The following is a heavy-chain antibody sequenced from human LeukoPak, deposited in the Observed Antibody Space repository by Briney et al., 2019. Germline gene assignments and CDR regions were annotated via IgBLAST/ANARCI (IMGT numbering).Heavy chain of an antibody. Sequence: PGGSLRLSCAASGFTFSSYGMHWVRQAPGKGLEWVSYISSSGSTIYYADSVKGRFTISRDNAKNSLYLQMNSLRAEDTAVYYCASIVGAYSPFDYWGQGTLVTVSS. CDR2: ISSSGSTI. CDR3: ASIVGAYSPFDY. CDR1: GFTFSSYG. D-gene: IGHD1-26*01. J-gene: IGHJ4*02. V-gene: IGHV3-48*04.